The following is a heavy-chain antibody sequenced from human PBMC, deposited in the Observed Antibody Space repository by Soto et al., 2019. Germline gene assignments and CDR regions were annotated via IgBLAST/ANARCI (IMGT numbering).Heavy chain of an antibody. V-gene: IGHV2-5*02. D-gene: IGHD2-21*02. J-gene: IGHJ6*02. Sequence: QITLKESGPPLVKPTQTLTLTCTFSGFSLSTTGVGVGWIRQPPGKALEWLALIYWDDDKRYNPSLNSRLTITQDTSKNQVVLEMTNMDPVDTATYYCVQSRCGGDCLQSYSSHSYYGLDVWGQGTTVTVSS. CDR3: VQSRCGGDCLQSYSSHSYYGLDV. CDR2: IYWDDDK. CDR1: GFSLSTTGVG.